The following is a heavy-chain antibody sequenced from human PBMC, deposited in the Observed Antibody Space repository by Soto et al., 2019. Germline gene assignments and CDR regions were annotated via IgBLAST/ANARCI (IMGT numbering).Heavy chain of an antibody. CDR3: AKEIMGSGWYLYFQH. V-gene: IGHV3-23*01. J-gene: IGHJ1*01. D-gene: IGHD6-19*01. Sequence: PGGSLRLSCAASGFTFSSYAMSWVRQAPGKGLEWVSAISGGGGSTYYADSVKGRFTISRDNSKNTLYLQMNSLRAEDTAVYYCAKEIMGSGWYLYFQHWGQGTLVTVSS. CDR2: ISGGGGST. CDR1: GFTFSSYA.